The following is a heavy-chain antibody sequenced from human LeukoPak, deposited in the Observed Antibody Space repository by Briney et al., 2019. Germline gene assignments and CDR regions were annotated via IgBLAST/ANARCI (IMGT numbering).Heavy chain of an antibody. CDR1: GFTFSSSA. CDR3: AKQLGDFCDGNCYFPF. D-gene: IGHD2-15*01. Sequence: GGSLRLSCAASGFTFSSSAMSWVRQAPGKGLEWVSAISNNGGYTYYADSVQGRFTISRDNSKSTLCLQMNSLRAEDTAVYYCAKQLGDFCDGNCYFPFWGQGTLVPVS. J-gene: IGHJ4*02. CDR2: ISNNGGYT. V-gene: IGHV3-23*01.